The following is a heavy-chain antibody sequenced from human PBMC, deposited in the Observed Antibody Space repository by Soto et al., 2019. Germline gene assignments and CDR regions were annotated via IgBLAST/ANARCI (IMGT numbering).Heavy chain of an antibody. V-gene: IGHV4-30-4*01. D-gene: IGHD4-17*01. CDR3: ARDPLYDYGDLSHVFDM. CDR1: GDSMSRGDYY. J-gene: IGHJ3*02. Sequence: QVQLQESGPGLVKPSQTLSLSCTVSGDSMSRGDYYWSWIRQPPGKGLEWIGFIYHTGRTYYSPSLKGRVDISVDTSKNQFSLKPSSVTAADTAVYYCARDPLYDYGDLSHVFDMWGQGTMVTVSS. CDR2: IYHTGRT.